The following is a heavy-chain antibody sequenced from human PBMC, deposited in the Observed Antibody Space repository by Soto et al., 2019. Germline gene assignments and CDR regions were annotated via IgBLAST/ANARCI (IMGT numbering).Heavy chain of an antibody. CDR3: AKGAGYSSSWYKEPYYYYYYMDV. J-gene: IGHJ6*03. D-gene: IGHD6-13*01. V-gene: IGHV3-23*01. CDR2: ISGSGGST. Sequence: GGSLRLSCAASGFTFSSYAMSWVRQAPGKGLEWVSAISGSGGSTYYADSVKGRFTISRDNSKNTLYLQMNSLRAEDTAVYYCAKGAGYSSSWYKEPYYYYYYMDVWGKGTTVTVSS. CDR1: GFTFSSYA.